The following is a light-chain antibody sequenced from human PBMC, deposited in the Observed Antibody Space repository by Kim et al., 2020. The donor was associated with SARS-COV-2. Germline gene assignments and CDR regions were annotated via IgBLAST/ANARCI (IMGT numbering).Light chain of an antibody. CDR3: SSYTTISTWL. J-gene: IGLJ3*02. CDR1: SNDVVAHNY. CDR2: DVN. V-gene: IGLV2-14*03. Sequence: GQSITISCTGTSNDVVAHNYVSWYQRHPDKAPKLIIYDVNQRPSGVSSRFSGSKSGNTASLTISGLQAEDEADYYCSSYTTISTWLFGGGTQLTVL.